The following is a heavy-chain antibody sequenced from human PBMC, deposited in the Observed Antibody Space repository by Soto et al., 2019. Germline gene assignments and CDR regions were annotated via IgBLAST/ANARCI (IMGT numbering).Heavy chain of an antibody. J-gene: IGHJ3*02. Sequence: ASVKVSCKASGGTFSSYAISWVRQAPGQGLEWMGGIIPIFGTANYAQKFQGRVTITADESTSTAYMELSSLRSEDTAVYYCARAPLAAGDAFDIWGQGTMVTVSS. V-gene: IGHV1-69*13. CDR1: GGTFSSYA. D-gene: IGHD6-13*01. CDR2: IIPIFGTA. CDR3: ARAPLAAGDAFDI.